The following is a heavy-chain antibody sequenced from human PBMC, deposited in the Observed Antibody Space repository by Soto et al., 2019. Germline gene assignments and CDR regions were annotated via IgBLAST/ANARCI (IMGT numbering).Heavy chain of an antibody. V-gene: IGHV3-23*01. D-gene: IGHD3-22*01. J-gene: IGHJ4*02. CDR2: ITGSGGSK. Sequence: EVQLLESGGGLVQPGGSLRLSCAASGFTFSSYAMSWVRQTPGKGLEWVSAITGSGGSKYYADSVKGRFTISRDNSKNTLYLQRNSLRVEDTAVYYGTKSYSYDRRGYYNWGQGTLVTVSS. CDR1: GFTFSSYA. CDR3: TKSYSYDRRGYYN.